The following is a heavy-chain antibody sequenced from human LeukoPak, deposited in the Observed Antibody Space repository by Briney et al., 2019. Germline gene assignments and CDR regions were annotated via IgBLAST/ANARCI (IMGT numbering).Heavy chain of an antibody. CDR2: IRYDGSNK. CDR1: GFTFSSYG. V-gene: IGHV3-30*02. D-gene: IGHD4-17*01. CDR3: AKDFPGDYNAFDI. J-gene: IGHJ3*02. Sequence: GGSLRLSCAASGFTFSSYGMHWVRQAPGKGLEWVAFIRYDGSNKYYADSVKGRFTISRDNSKNTLYLQMNSLRAEDTAVYYCAKDFPGDYNAFDIWGQGTMVTVSS.